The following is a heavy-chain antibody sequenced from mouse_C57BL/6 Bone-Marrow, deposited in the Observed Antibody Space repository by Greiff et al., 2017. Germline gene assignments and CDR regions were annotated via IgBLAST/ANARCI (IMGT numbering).Heavy chain of an antibody. CDR1: GYTFTSYW. CDR3: ARRKRAMDY. Sequence: QVQLQQPGAELVRPGTSVKLSCKASGYTFTSYWMHWVKQRPGQGLEWIGVIDPSDSYTNYNQKFKGKATLTVDTSSSTAYMQLSSLTSEDSAVYYCARRKRAMDYWGQGTSVTVSS. V-gene: IGHV1-59*01. J-gene: IGHJ4*01. CDR2: IDPSDSYT.